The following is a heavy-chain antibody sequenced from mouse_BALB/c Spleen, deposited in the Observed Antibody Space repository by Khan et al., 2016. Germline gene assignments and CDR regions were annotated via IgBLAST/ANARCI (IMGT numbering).Heavy chain of an antibody. CDR2: ILPGSGST. V-gene: IGHV1-9*01. J-gene: IGHJ2*01. CDR1: GYTFSSYW. CDR3: AGTDRRGYFDY. Sequence: QVQLQQSGAELMKPGASVKISCKATGYTFSSYWIEWVKQRPGHGLEWIGEILPGSGSTNYTEKFRGKATFTADTSSNTVFMKLSSLTSEDSAVPCWAGTDRRGYFDYGGQGTTLTISS.